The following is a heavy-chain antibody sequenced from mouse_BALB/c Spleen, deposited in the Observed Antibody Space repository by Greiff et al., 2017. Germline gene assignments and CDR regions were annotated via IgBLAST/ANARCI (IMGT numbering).Heavy chain of an antibody. CDR1: GFNIKDYY. V-gene: IGHV14-4*02. D-gene: IGHD2-4*01. CDR3: ARHGSYYDYDGFAY. CDR2: IDPENGDT. J-gene: IGHJ3*01. Sequence: VQLQQSGAELVRSGASVKLSCTASGFNIKDYYMHWVKQRPEQGLEWIGWIDPENGDTEYAPKFQGKATMTADTSSNTAYLQLSSLTSEDTAVYYCARHGSYYDYDGFAYWGQGTLVTVSA.